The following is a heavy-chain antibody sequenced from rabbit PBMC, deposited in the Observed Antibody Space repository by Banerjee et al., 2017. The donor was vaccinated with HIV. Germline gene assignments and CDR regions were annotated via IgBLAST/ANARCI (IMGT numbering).Heavy chain of an antibody. D-gene: IGHD6-1*01. CDR1: GFSLSSYW. Sequence: QEQLVESGGGLVQPEGFLTLTCTASGFSLSSYWMCWVRQAPGKGLEWIGCICTGNSKTAYGNWAKGRFPISNTSSTTVTLRTASLAAADTAPYFCERSNVVDAWAFALWGQGTLVTV. J-gene: IGHJ3*01. CDR3: ERSNVVDAWAFAL. V-gene: IGHV1S45*01. CDR2: ICTGNSKT.